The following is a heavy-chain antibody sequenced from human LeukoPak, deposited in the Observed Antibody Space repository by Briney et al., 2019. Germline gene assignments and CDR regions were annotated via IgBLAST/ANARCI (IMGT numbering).Heavy chain of an antibody. CDR2: ISGSGGST. CDR3: AKVGIDLGWEQLNY. V-gene: IGHV3-23*01. D-gene: IGHD6-6*01. J-gene: IGHJ4*02. Sequence: GGSLRLSCAASGFTFSSHAMSWVRQAPGKGLEWVSAISGSGGSTYYADSVKGRFTISRDNSKNTLYLQMNSLRAEDTAVYYCAKVGIDLGWEQLNYWGQGTLVTVSS. CDR1: GFTFSSHA.